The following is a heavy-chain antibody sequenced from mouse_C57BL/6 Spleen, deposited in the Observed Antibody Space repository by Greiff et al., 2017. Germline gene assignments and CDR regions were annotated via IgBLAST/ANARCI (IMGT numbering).Heavy chain of an antibody. CDR3: AREDDYLFAY. D-gene: IGHD2-4*01. Sequence: DVKLVESGGDLVKPGGSLKLSCAASGFTFSSYGMSWVRQTPDKRLEWVATISSGGSYTYYPDSVKGRFTISRDNAKNTLYLQMSSLKSEDTAMYYCAREDDYLFAYWGQGTLVTVSA. CDR1: GFTFSSYG. J-gene: IGHJ3*01. V-gene: IGHV5-6*02. CDR2: ISSGGSYT.